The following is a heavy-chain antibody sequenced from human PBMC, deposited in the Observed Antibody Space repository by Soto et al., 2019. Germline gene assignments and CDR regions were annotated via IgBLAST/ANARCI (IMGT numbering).Heavy chain of an antibody. Sequence: GGSLRLSCGASGFTFRNYAMTWVRQAPGKGLHWVAYISSSGSTTYYADSVKGRFTISRDNAKNSLSLQMSSLRDEDTAVYYCARELCSGGTCYSADYGMDVWGQGTTITVSS. V-gene: IGHV3-48*02. D-gene: IGHD2-15*01. J-gene: IGHJ6*02. CDR3: ARELCSGGTCYSADYGMDV. CDR2: ISSSGSTT. CDR1: GFTFRNYA.